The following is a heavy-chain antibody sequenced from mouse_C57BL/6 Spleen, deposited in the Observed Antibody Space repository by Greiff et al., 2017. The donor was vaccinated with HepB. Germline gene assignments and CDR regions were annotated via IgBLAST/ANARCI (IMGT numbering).Heavy chain of an antibody. J-gene: IGHJ2*01. CDR2: ISSGSSTI. D-gene: IGHD1-1*01. CDR1: GFTFSDYG. CDR3: ARRDYGNYFDY. Sequence: DVMLVESGGGLVKPGGSLKLSCAASGFTFSDYGMHWVRQAPEKGLEWVAYISSGSSTIYYADTVKGRFTISRDNAKNTLFLQMTSLRSEDTPMYYCARRDYGNYFDYWGQGTTLTVSS. V-gene: IGHV5-17*01.